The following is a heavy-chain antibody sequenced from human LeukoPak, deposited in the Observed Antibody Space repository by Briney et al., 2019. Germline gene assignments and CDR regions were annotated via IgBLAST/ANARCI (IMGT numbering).Heavy chain of an antibody. V-gene: IGHV3-23*01. Sequence: GGSLRLSCAASGITFSSYGMSWVRQAPGKGLEWVSSISSTGGTTYYADSVKGRFTISRDNSKNSLYLQMNSLRAEDTAVYYCARYFGRGIFDYWGQGTLVTVSS. CDR1: GITFSSYG. CDR2: ISSTGGTT. CDR3: ARYFGRGIFDY. D-gene: IGHD3-9*01. J-gene: IGHJ4*02.